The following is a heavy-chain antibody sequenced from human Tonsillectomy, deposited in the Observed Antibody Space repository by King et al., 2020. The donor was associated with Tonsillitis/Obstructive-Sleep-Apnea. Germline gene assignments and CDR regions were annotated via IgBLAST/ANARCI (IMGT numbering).Heavy chain of an antibody. D-gene: IGHD2-15*01. CDR2: INHSGST. V-gene: IGHV4-34*01. Sequence: VQLQQWGAGLLKPSETLSLTCAVYGGSFSGYYWSWIRQPPGKGLEWIGEINHSGSTNYNPSLKSRVTISVDTSKNQFSLKLNSVTAADTAVYYCARGVVVVVAATIHYYFDYWGQGTLVTVSS. CDR1: GGSFSGYY. CDR3: ARGVVVVVAATIHYYFDY. J-gene: IGHJ4*02.